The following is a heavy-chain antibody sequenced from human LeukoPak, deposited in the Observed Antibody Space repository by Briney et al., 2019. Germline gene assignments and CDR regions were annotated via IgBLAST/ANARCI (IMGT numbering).Heavy chain of an antibody. J-gene: IGHJ4*02. CDR2: IYYSGST. V-gene: IGHV4-59*01. D-gene: IGHD5-24*01. CDR1: GGSISSYY. CDR3: ARVRRDGYIQLDY. Sequence: PSETLSLTRTVSGGSISSYYWSWIRQPPGKGLEWIGYIYYSGSTNYNPSLKSRVTISVDTSKNQFSLKLSSVTAADTSVYYCARVRRDGYIQLDYWGQETLVTVSS.